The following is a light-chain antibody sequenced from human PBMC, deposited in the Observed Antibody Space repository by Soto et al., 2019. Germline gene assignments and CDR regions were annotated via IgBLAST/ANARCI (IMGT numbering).Light chain of an antibody. CDR1: SSDVGSYNR. J-gene: IGLJ1*01. CDR2: EVS. Sequence: QSALTQPPSVSGSPGQSVTISCTGTSSDVGSYNRVSWYQQPPCTAPKLMIYEVSNRPSGVPDRFSGSKSGNTASLTISGLQAEDEADYYCSSYTSSSTSDVFGTGTKHTVL. CDR3: SSYTSSSTSDV. V-gene: IGLV2-18*02.